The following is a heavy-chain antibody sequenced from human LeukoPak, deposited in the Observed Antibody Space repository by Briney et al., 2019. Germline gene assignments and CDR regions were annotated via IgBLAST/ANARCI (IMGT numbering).Heavy chain of an antibody. Sequence: PGASVKVSCKASGYTFTGYYMHWVRQAPGQGLEWMGWINPNSGGTNYAQKFQGRVTMTRDTSISTAYMELSRLRSDDTAVYYCARDQGHKGPNYGMDVWGQGTTVTVSS. CDR3: ARDQGHKGPNYGMDV. V-gene: IGHV1-2*02. J-gene: IGHJ6*02. CDR1: GYTFTGYY. CDR2: INPNSGGT.